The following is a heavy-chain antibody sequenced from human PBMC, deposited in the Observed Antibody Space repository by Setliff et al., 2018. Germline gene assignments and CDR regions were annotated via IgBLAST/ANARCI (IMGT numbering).Heavy chain of an antibody. V-gene: IGHV4-39*01. CDR3: ASRRTGPGGWFDY. D-gene: IGHD1-26*01. Sequence: PSETLSLTCTVSGGSVSSSSYYWGWIRQPPGKGLEWIGTIYYSGTTYYSPSLKSRVTISVDTSKNQFSLKLTSVTAADTAMYYCASRRTGPGGWFDYWGQGTLVTVSS. CDR2: IYYSGTT. CDR1: GGSVSSSSYY. J-gene: IGHJ5*01.